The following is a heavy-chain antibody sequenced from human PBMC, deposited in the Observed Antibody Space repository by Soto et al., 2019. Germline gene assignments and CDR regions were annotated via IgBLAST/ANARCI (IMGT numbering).Heavy chain of an antibody. CDR3: AIDPYVGAMDY. CDR1: DFSFGAFW. J-gene: IGHJ4*02. D-gene: IGHD3-16*01. CDR2: IKQDGSEI. Sequence: GSWXLSCAGADFSFGAFWMPWVLQAPGKGLEWVADIKQDGSEINYVDSVKGRVTISRDNAKNSLYLQMESLSAEDTAVYYCAIDPYVGAMDYWGLGTLVTVFS. V-gene: IGHV3-7*01.